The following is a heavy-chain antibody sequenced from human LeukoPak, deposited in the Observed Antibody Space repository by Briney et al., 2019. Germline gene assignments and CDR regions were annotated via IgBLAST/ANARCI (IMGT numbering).Heavy chain of an antibody. Sequence: GGSLRLSCVASGFTFSSYRINWVGQAPGKGREGISYISGSSSSIYYAYSVKGRFTLSRDNAKNSLYLQMNSLRAEDTAVYYCARYSGAYSGAFDIWGQGTMVTVSS. CDR3: ARYSGAYSGAFDI. D-gene: IGHD1-26*01. J-gene: IGHJ3*02. CDR1: GFTFSSYR. CDR2: ISGSSSSI. V-gene: IGHV3-48*01.